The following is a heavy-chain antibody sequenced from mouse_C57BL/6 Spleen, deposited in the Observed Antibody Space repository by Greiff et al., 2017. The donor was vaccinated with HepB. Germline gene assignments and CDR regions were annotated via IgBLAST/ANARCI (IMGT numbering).Heavy chain of an antibody. CDR3: ARGTVVAHWYFDV. CDR1: GYSITSGYY. Sequence: EVQLQESGPGLVKPSQSLSLTCSVTGYSITSGYYWNWIRQFPGNKLEWMGYISYDGSNNYNPSLKNRISITRDTSKNQFFRKLNSVTTEDTATYYCARGTVVAHWYFDVWGTGTTVTVSS. D-gene: IGHD1-1*01. J-gene: IGHJ1*03. V-gene: IGHV3-6*01. CDR2: ISYDGSN.